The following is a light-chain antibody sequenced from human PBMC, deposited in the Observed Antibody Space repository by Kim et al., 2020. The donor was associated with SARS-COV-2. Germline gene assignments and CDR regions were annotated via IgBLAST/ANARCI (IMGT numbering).Light chain of an antibody. Sequence: PGQRVTISCTGSSSNIGAGYDVLWYQQLPGTAPTRLIYGNNNRPSGVPDRFSGSKSGTSASLAITGLQAEDEADYYCQSYDSRSVMFGGGTQLTVL. CDR1: SSNIGAGYD. CDR2: GNN. J-gene: IGLJ3*02. V-gene: IGLV1-40*01. CDR3: QSYDSRSVM.